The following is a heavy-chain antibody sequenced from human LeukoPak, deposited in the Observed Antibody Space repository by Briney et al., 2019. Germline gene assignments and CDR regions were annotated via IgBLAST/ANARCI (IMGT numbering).Heavy chain of an antibody. Sequence: NPSETLSLTCTVSGGSISSTSYYWGWIRQPPGKGLEWVGSIYYSGSTYYNSSLNSRVTISVDTSKNQFSLKLSSVTAADTAVYYCARATYSSSWSPYDYWGQGTLVTASS. CDR3: ARATYSSSWSPYDY. CDR1: GGSISSTSYY. J-gene: IGHJ4*02. D-gene: IGHD6-13*01. CDR2: IYYSGST. V-gene: IGHV4-39*07.